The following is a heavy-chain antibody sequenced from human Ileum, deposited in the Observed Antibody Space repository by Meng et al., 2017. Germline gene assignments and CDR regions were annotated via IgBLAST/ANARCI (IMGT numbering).Heavy chain of an antibody. CDR1: GLTFNKAW. CDR2: IKSDGTT. V-gene: IGHV3-15*01. D-gene: IGHD3-16*01. Sequence: EVQLVESGGGLVMPGGSLRLSFAASGLTFNKAWMSWVRQAPGKGLEWVGRIKSDGTTDYAAPVKGRFAISRDDSKTTLYLQMDSLKTDDTAVYYCTTDRNWDYFEYWGQGTLVTVSS. CDR3: TTDRNWDYFEY. J-gene: IGHJ4*02.